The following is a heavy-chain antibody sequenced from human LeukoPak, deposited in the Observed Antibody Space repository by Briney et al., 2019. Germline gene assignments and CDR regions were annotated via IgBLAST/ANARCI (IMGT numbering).Heavy chain of an antibody. J-gene: IGHJ4*02. V-gene: IGHV2-5*02. CDR1: GFSLSNARMG. CDR2: IYWDDDK. Sequence: SGPTLVNPTETLTLTCTVSGFSLSNARMGVSWIRQPPGKALEWLPHIYWDDDKRYSPSLKSRLTITKDTSKNQVVLTMTNMDPVDTATYYCAHSGLWFGELLFDYWGQGTLVTVSS. D-gene: IGHD3-10*01. CDR3: AHSGLWFGELLFDY.